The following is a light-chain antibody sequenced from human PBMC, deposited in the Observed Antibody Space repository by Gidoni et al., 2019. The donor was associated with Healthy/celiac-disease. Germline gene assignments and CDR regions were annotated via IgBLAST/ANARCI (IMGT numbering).Light chain of an antibody. CDR1: SSYVVGYNY. V-gene: IGLV2-14*01. Sequence: QSALTQPASSSGSPVQPITISCTGTSSYVVGYNYVSWYQQHPGKAPKLMIYEVSSRPSGVSNRFSGSKSGNTASLTISGLQAEDEADYYCSSYTSSSTPVVFGGGTKLTVL. J-gene: IGLJ2*01. CDR3: SSYTSSSTPVV. CDR2: EVS.